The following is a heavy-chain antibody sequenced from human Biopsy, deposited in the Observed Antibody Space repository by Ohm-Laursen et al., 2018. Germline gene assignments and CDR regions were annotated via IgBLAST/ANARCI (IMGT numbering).Heavy chain of an antibody. D-gene: IGHD6-19*01. V-gene: IGHV4-34*01. J-gene: IGHJ4*01. CDR3: ARPGQWARYYFDY. CDR1: GGSISGYY. CDR2: INHRGYT. Sequence: SETLSLTCAVSGGSISGYYWSWIRQPPGKGLEWIGEINHRGYTDYNASLKGRVSISVDTSKNQLSLNLTSVTAADTAVFYCARPGQWARYYFDYWGHGTLVTVSP.